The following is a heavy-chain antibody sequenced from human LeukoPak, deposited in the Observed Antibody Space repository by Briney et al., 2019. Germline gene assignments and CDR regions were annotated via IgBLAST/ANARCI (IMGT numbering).Heavy chain of an antibody. V-gene: IGHV3-23*01. CDR2: ISGSSANR. J-gene: IGHJ4*02. CDR1: GFTFRNYA. Sequence: PGGSLRLSCAASGFTFRNYAMAWLRQAPGKGLEWVSAISGSSANRYFADSVKGRFTISRDNSRNALYLQMNSLRAEDTAVYFCARQVGPDYWGQGTLVTVSS. CDR3: ARQVGPDY.